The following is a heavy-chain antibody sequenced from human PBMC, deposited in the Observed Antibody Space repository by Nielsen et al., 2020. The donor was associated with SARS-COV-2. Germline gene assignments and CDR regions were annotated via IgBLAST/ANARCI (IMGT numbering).Heavy chain of an antibody. CDR3: GRHMPHDLLVFGVVSSTPSYYYVDV. D-gene: IGHD3-3*01. CDR2: IYYSGTT. Sequence: SETLSLTCTVSGDSVTSASHFWGWIRQPPGKGLEWIGSIYYSGTTYHSPSLKSRLTISVDTSKNQFSLKLRSVTAADTAVYYCGRHMPHDLLVFGVVSSTPSYYYVDVWGKGTTVMVSS. V-gene: IGHV4-39*01. J-gene: IGHJ6*03. CDR1: GDSVTSASHF.